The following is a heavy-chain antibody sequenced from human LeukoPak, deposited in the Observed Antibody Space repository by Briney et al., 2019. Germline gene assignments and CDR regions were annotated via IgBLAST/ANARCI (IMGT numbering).Heavy chain of an antibody. CDR3: ATRGERSGAFDI. CDR1: GYTFTGYY. J-gene: IGHJ3*02. Sequence: GASVKVSCKASGYTFTGYYMHWVRQAPGKGLEWMGGFDPEDGETIYAQKFQGRVTMTEDTSTDTAYMELSSLRSEDTAVYYCATRGERSGAFDIWGQGTMVTVSS. D-gene: IGHD3-16*01. V-gene: IGHV1-24*01. CDR2: FDPEDGET.